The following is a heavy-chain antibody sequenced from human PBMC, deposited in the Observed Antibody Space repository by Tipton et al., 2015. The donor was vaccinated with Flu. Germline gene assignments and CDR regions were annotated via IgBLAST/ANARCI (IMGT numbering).Heavy chain of an antibody. CDR3: ARGTTASLRGGNWFDP. Sequence: TLSLTCTVSGGSISSYYWGWIRQPPGKGLEWIGSIYYSGSTYYNPSLKSRVTISVDTSKNQFSLKLSSVTAADTAVYYCARGTTASLRGGNWFDPWGQGTLVTVSS. D-gene: IGHD4-11*01. CDR1: GGSISSYY. V-gene: IGHV4-39*07. J-gene: IGHJ5*02. CDR2: IYYSGST.